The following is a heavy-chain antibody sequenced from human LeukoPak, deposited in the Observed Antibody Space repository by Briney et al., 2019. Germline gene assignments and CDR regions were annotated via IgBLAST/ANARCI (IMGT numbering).Heavy chain of an antibody. Sequence: GGSLRLSCAASGIPFTTSDMHWVRQAPGKGLEWVAFIRNDGSNTYYADSVKGRFTISRDNSKNTLYLQMNSLRAEDTAVYYCAKAPPRGWLGRGWDYWGQGTLVTVSS. CDR1: GIPFTTSD. CDR2: IRNDGSNT. CDR3: AKAPPRGWLGRGWDY. J-gene: IGHJ4*02. D-gene: IGHD6-19*01. V-gene: IGHV3-30*02.